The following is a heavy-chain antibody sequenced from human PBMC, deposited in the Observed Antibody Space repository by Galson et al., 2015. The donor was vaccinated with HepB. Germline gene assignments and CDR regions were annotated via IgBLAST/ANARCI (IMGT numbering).Heavy chain of an antibody. J-gene: IGHJ6*02. CDR1: GFTFSSYW. V-gene: IGHV3-7*01. D-gene: IGHD3-22*01. CDR3: ARSRETCPYYYDSSGYYYCYYYGMDV. Sequence: LRLSCAASGFTFSSYWMSWVRQAPGKGLEWVANIKQDGSEKYYVDSVKGRFTISRDNAKNSLYLQMNSLRAEDTAVYYCARSRETCPYYYDSSGYYYCYYYGMDVWGQGTTVTVSS. CDR2: IKQDGSEK.